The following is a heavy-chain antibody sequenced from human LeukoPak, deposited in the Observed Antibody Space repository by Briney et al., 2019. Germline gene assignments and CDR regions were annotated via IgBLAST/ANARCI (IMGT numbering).Heavy chain of an antibody. CDR1: GGSISSYY. V-gene: IGHV4-59*01. Sequence: SETLSLTCTVSGGSISSYYWSWIRQPPGKGLEWIGYIYYSGSTNYNPSLKSRVTISVDTSKNQFSLKLSSATAADTAAYYCARRGDYYYYGMDVWGQGTTVTVSS. CDR2: IYYSGST. CDR3: ARRGDYYYYGMDV. D-gene: IGHD3-16*01. J-gene: IGHJ6*02.